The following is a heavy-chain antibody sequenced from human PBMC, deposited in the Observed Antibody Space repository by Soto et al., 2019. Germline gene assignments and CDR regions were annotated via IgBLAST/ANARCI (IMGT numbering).Heavy chain of an antibody. J-gene: IGHJ5*02. D-gene: IGHD1-20*01. CDR2: IIPIFGTA. CDR3: ARSRAITSQNIVIDRGWFDP. CDR1: GGTFSSYA. Sequence: ASVKVSCKASGGTFSSYAISWVRQAPGQGLEWMGGIIPIFGTANYAQKFQGRVTITADESTSTAYMELSSLRSEDTAVYYCARSRAITSQNIVIDRGWFDPWGQGTLVTVSS. V-gene: IGHV1-69*13.